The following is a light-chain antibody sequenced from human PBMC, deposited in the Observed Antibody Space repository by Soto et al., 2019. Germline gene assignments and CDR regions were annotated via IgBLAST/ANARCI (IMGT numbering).Light chain of an antibody. V-gene: IGKV1-5*03. Sequence: DIQMTQSPSTLSASVGDRVTITCRASQSISTWLAWYQQKPGKAPNLLIYQASNLESGVPSRFSGSGSGTEFPLTIHSLQAYDFATYYCQTYYTYSQTFGQGTRVEIK. CDR3: QTYYTYSQT. CDR2: QAS. CDR1: QSISTW. J-gene: IGKJ1*01.